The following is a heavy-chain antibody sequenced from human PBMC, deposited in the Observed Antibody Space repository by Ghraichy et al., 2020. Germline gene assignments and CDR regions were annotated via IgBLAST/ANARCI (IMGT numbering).Heavy chain of an antibody. CDR2: INHSGST. D-gene: IGHD6-13*01. V-gene: IGHV4-34*01. CDR1: GGSFSGYY. J-gene: IGHJ4*02. CDR3: AGEVYSSSGALDY. Sequence: SETLSLTCAVYGGSFSGYYWSWIRQPPGKGLEWIGEINHSGSTNYNPSLKSRVTISVDTSKNQFSLKLSSVTAADTAVYYCAGEVYSSSGALDYWGQGTLVTVSS.